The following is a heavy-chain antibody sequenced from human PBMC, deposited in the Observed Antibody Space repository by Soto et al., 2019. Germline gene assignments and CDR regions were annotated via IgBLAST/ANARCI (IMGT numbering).Heavy chain of an antibody. CDR2: ISYDGSNK. CDR3: VGGQYYFDC. CDR1: GFPFSSYG. Sequence: QVQLVESGGGVVQPGRSLRLSCAASGFPFSSYGMHWVREAPGKGLEWVAVISYDGSNKYYADSVKGRFTISRDNSASTLYLKMNSLRPEDTALYDCVGGQYYFDCRGQGTLVTVSP. D-gene: IGHD3-10*01. V-gene: IGHV3-30*03. J-gene: IGHJ4*02.